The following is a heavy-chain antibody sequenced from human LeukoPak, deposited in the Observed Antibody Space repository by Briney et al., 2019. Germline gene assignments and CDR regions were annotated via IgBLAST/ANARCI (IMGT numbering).Heavy chain of an antibody. CDR2: IYHSGST. CDR3: ARASLIDCTNGVCINGEFDP. Sequence: SETLSLTCTVSGVSISSGGYYWSWIRQPPGKGLEWIGYIYHSGSTYYNPSLKSRVTISVDRSKNQFSLKLSSVTAADTAVYYCARASLIDCTNGVCINGEFDPWGQGTLVTVSS. V-gene: IGHV4-30-2*01. CDR1: GVSISSGGYY. D-gene: IGHD2-8*01. J-gene: IGHJ5*02.